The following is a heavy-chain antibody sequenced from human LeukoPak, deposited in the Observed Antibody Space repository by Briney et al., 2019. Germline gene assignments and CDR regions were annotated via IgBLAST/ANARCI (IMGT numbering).Heavy chain of an antibody. V-gene: IGHV4-39*01. J-gene: IGHJ3*02. Sequence: SETLSLTCTVSGGSISSSSYYWGWIRQPPGKGLEWIGSIYYSGSTYYNPSLKSRVTISVDTSKNQFSLKLSSVTAADTAVYYCARLPWDYYDSSGYFLSSDDAFDIWGQGTMVTVSS. CDR1: GGSISSSSYY. D-gene: IGHD3-22*01. CDR3: ARLPWDYYDSSGYFLSSDDAFDI. CDR2: IYYSGST.